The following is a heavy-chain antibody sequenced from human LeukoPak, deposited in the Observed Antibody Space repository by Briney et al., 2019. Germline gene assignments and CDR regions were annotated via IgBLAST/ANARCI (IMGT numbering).Heavy chain of an antibody. CDR2: IIPILGIA. CDR3: ARGRHMVRGVISDY. Sequence: ASVKVSCKASGGTFSSYAISWVRQAPGQGLEWMGRIIPILGIANYAQKFQGRVTITADKSTSTAYMELSSLRSEDTAVYYCARGRHMVRGVISDYWGQGTLVTVSS. CDR1: GGTFSSYA. D-gene: IGHD3-10*01. J-gene: IGHJ4*02. V-gene: IGHV1-69*04.